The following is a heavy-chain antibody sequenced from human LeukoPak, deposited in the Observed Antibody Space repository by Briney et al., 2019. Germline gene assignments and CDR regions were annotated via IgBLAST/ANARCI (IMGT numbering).Heavy chain of an antibody. CDR2: MNPNSGNT. Sequence: ASVTVSCTSSGYTFTSYDINWVRQATGQGLEWMGWMNPNSGNTGYAQKFQGRVTMTRNTSITTAYMELSSLRSEDTAVYYCARCPFSGCRRGFDYWGQGTLVTVSS. CDR3: ARCPFSGCRRGFDY. J-gene: IGHJ4*02. D-gene: IGHD3-10*01. CDR1: GYTFTSYD. V-gene: IGHV1-8*01.